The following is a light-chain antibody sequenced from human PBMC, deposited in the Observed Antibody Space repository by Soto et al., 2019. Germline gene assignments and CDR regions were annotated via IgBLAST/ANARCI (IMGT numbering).Light chain of an antibody. V-gene: IGKV3-15*01. CDR1: QGVTTN. J-gene: IGKJ5*01. CDR3: QQYNNWPFS. CDR2: DVS. Sequence: EIVMTQSPACLSVSPGEIVTLSCRAGQGVTTNFAWYQQKSGQSPRLLIYDVSTRATGVPARFSGTGSETDFTLTISGLQSEDSAVYFCQQYNNWPFSFGQGTRLEIK.